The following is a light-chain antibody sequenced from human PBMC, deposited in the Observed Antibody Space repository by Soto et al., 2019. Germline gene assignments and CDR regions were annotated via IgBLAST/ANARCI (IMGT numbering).Light chain of an antibody. V-gene: IGKV4-1*01. CDR3: QQFYIPPPT. CDR1: QTISSNSNNRNY. CDR2: WAS. Sequence: DIVMTQSPDSLAVSLGERATINCTSSQTISSNSNNRNYLAWYQQKPGQPPKLLIYWASTRESGVPDRFSGSGSGTDFTLTISSLQAEDVAVYYCQQFYIPPPTFGQGTKVDIK. J-gene: IGKJ1*01.